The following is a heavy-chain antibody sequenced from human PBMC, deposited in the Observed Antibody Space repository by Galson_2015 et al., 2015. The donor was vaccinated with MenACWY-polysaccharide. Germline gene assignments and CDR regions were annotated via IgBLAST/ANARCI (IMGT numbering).Heavy chain of an antibody. D-gene: IGHD2-2*01. CDR3: AGEKYQLPFGWFDP. Sequence: TLSLTCTVSAGSINNYYWSWIRQSPGQGLEWIGWVHSRGTSKYNPSFKNRVLMSIDASKSHFSLQLLSVTTADTAMYYCAGEKYQLPFGWFDPWGQGTLVSVSS. J-gene: IGHJ5*02. V-gene: IGHV4-59*01. CDR2: VHSRGTS. CDR1: AGSINNYY.